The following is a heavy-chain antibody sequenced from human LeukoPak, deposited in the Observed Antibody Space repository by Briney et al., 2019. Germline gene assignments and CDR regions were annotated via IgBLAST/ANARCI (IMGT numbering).Heavy chain of an antibody. V-gene: IGHV1-2*02. CDR1: GYTFTGYH. J-gene: IGHJ6*02. D-gene: IGHD6-13*01. Sequence: ASVKVSCKASGYTFTGYHMHWVRQAPGQGLEWMGLINPNSGGTNYAQKFQGRVTMTRDTSISTAYMELRRLRSDDTAVYYCARDSIAAAGLYYYYYYGMDVWGQGTTVTVSS. CDR2: INPNSGGT. CDR3: ARDSIAAAGLYYYYYYGMDV.